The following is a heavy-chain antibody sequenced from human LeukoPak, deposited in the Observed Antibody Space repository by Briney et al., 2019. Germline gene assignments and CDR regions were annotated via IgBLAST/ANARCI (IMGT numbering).Heavy chain of an antibody. CDR3: AKDDYYDPYYFDY. D-gene: IGHD3-22*01. Sequence: GGSLRLSCAASGFTFSSYAMSWVRQAPGKGLEWVSAISGSGDNTYYADSVKGRFTISRDSSKNTLYVQMSSLRAEDTAVYYCAKDDYYDPYYFDYWGQGTLVTVSS. V-gene: IGHV3-23*01. CDR1: GFTFSSYA. CDR2: ISGSGDNT. J-gene: IGHJ4*02.